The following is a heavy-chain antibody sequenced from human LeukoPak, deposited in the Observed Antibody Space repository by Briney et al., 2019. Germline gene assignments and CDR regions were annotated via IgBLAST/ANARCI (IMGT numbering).Heavy chain of an antibody. V-gene: IGHV4-31*03. J-gene: IGHJ6*03. CDR3: ARGLSGYYYYYMDV. Sequence: SETLSLTCTVPGGSISSAGYYWSWIRQHPGKGLECLGYIYYSGSNYYNPSHKSRVTISVDTSKNQFSLKLSSVTAADTAVYYCARGLSGYYYYYMDVWGKGTTVTVSS. CDR1: GGSISSAGYY. CDR2: IYYSGSN. D-gene: IGHD3-22*01.